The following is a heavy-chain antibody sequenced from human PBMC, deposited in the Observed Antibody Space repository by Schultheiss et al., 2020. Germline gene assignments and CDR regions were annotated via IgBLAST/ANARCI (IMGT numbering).Heavy chain of an antibody. J-gene: IGHJ6*03. Sequence: SETLSLTCAVYGGSFSGYYWSWIRQPPGKGLEWIGEINHSGSTNYNPSLKSRVTISVDTSTNQFSLKLSSVTAADTAVYYCARATIYYDSSGYYPNYYYYMDVWGKGTTVTVSS. V-gene: IGHV4-34*01. CDR2: INHSGST. D-gene: IGHD3-22*01. CDR3: ARATIYYDSSGYYPNYYYYMDV. CDR1: GGSFSGYY.